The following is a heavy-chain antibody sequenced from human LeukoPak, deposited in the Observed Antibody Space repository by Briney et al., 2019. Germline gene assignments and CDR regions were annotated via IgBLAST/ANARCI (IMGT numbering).Heavy chain of an antibody. CDR3: ARDTDGSLDY. D-gene: IGHD1-26*01. Sequence: GGSLRLSCAASGFTFTNSWMAWVRQAPGKGLERVANIKQDGSTKNYVDSLKGRFTISRDNPKNSLYLQMNSLRADDTAVYYCARDTDGSLDYWGQGILVTVAS. CDR1: GFTFTNSW. V-gene: IGHV3-7*01. J-gene: IGHJ4*02. CDR2: IKQDGSTK.